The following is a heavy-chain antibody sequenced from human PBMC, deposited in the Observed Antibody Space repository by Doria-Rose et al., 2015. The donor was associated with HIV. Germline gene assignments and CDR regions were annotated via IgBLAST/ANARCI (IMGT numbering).Heavy chain of an antibody. D-gene: IGHD6-13*01. CDR1: GVSLSSPGMG. J-gene: IGHJ4*02. CDR2: TFSDDER. CDR3: ARIKSSRWYHKYYFDF. Sequence: QITLKESGPVLVKPTETLTLTCTVSGVSLSSPGMGVSWIRQPPGKALEWLCNTFSDDERSYKTSLKSRLTISRGTSKSQVVLTMTDMDTVDTATYYCARIKSSRWYHKYYFDFWGQGTLVIVSA. V-gene: IGHV2-26*01.